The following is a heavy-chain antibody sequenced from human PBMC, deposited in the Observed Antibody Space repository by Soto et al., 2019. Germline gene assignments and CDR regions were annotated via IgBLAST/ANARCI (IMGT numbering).Heavy chain of an antibody. J-gene: IGHJ6*02. CDR2: IYYSGST. CDR3: ARDYYDSSGYPDNGGMDV. Sequence: SETLSLTCTVSGGSISSGGYYWSWIRQHPGKGLEWIGYIYYSGSTYYNPSLKSRVTISVDTSKNQFSLKLSSVTAADTAVYYCARDYYDSSGYPDNGGMDVWGQGTTVTVSS. CDR1: GGSISSGGYY. D-gene: IGHD3-22*01. V-gene: IGHV4-31*03.